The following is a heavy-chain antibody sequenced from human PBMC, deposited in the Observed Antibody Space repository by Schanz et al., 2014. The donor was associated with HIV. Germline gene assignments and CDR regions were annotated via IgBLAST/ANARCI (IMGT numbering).Heavy chain of an antibody. J-gene: IGHJ4*02. Sequence: QVQLVESGGGVVQPGRSLRLSCAASGFTFSSYGMHWVRQAPGKGLEWVAVIWNDGTSKYYADSVKGRFTISRDASKNALYLQMNSLRAEDTAVYYCARDNSGSIDYWGQGTLVTVSS. CDR2: IWNDGTSK. CDR3: ARDNSGSIDY. CDR1: GFTFSSYG. D-gene: IGHD3-10*01. V-gene: IGHV3-33*08.